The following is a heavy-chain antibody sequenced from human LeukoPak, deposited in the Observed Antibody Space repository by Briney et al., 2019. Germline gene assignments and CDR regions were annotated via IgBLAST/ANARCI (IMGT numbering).Heavy chain of an antibody. V-gene: IGHV4-59*01. CDR2: IHYSWST. J-gene: IGHJ4*02. D-gene: IGHD3-10*01. CDR3: ARSYYGSGSYSY. Sequence: PSETLSRTGTVSGGSSSSYYWGWKRQRPGKGLEGFRYIHYSWSTNSNPSLKSRVTISVDTSKNQFSLKLSSVTAADTAVYYCARSYYGSGSYSYWGQGTLVAVSS. CDR1: GGSSSSYY.